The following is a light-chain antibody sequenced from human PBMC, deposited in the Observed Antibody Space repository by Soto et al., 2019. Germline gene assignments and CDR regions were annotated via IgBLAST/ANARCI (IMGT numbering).Light chain of an antibody. J-gene: IGLJ3*02. CDR3: MCYAGGNNWV. CDR2: DVT. CDR1: SSDVGTHGH. V-gene: IGLV2-8*01. Sequence: QSALTQPPSASGSPGQSVTISCTGTSSDVGTHGHVSWYQQHAGKAPKLMIYDVTKRPSGVPDRFSGSKSANTASLTVSGLQAEDEADYYCMCYAGGNNWVFGGGTKLTVL.